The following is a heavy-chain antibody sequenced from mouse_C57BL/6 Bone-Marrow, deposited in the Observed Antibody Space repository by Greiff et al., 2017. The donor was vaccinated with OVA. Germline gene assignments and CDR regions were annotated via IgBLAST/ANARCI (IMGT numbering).Heavy chain of an antibody. Sequence: EVQLVESGAELVRPGASVKLSCTASGINIKDAYMHWVKQRPEQGLEWIGWIDPENGDTEYASKFQGKATITVDTSSNTAYLQLSSLTSEDTAVYYCDGYYYWGQGTTLTVSS. J-gene: IGHJ2*01. CDR3: DGYYY. CDR2: IDPENGDT. D-gene: IGHD2-3*01. CDR1: GINIKDAY. V-gene: IGHV14-4*01.